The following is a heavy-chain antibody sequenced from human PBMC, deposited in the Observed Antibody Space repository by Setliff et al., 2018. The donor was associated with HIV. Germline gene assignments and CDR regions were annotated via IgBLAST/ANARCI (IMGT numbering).Heavy chain of an antibody. CDR3: GRVGFGELFGAFDI. CDR2: IYYSGST. J-gene: IGHJ3*02. V-gene: IGHV4-59*01. D-gene: IGHD3-10*01. Sequence: SETLSLTCTVSGGSMSSYYWSWVRQPPGKGLEWVGYIYYSGSTNYNPSLKSRVSISVDTSKNQFSLKLSSVTAADTAMYYCGRVGFGELFGAFDIWGQGIMVTVSS. CDR1: GGSMSSYY.